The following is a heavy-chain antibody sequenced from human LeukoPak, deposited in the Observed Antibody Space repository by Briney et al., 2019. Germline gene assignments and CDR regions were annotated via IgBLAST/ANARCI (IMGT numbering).Heavy chain of an antibody. Sequence: PGGSLRLSCAASAFTFSSYVVNWVRPAPGKGLEWVSLISGCGDITYYADSVKGRFTISRDNSKNTLYLQMNSLRAEDTAIYYCAKAKGHDILTGSRIFDYWGQGTLVTISS. CDR3: AKAKGHDILTGSRIFDY. CDR2: ISGCGDIT. CDR1: AFTFSSYV. V-gene: IGHV3-23*01. D-gene: IGHD3-9*01. J-gene: IGHJ4*02.